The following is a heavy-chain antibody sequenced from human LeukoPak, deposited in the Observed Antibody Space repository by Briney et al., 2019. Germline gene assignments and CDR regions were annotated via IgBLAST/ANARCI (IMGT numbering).Heavy chain of an antibody. CDR3: AKDITYYYGSGSFDY. CDR2: ISYDGSNK. V-gene: IGHV3-30*18. Sequence: PGGSLRLSCAASGFTFSSYGMHWVRQAPGKGLEWVAVISYDGSNKYYADSVKGRFTISRDNSKNTLYLQMNSLRAEDTAVYYCAKDITYYYGSGSFDYWGQGTLVTVSS. D-gene: IGHD3-10*01. CDR1: GFTFSSYG. J-gene: IGHJ4*02.